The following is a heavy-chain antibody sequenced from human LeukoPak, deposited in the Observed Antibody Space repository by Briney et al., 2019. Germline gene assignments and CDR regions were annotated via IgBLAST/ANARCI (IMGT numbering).Heavy chain of an antibody. Sequence: SETLSLTCTVSGCSISSYYWSWIRQPPGKGLEWIGYIYYSGSTNYNPSLKSRVTISVDTSKNQFSLKLSSVTAADTAVYYCARAPELLSFYYFDYWGQGTLVTVS. D-gene: IGHD3-10*01. CDR2: IYYSGST. J-gene: IGHJ4*02. V-gene: IGHV4-59*01. CDR3: ARAPELLSFYYFDY. CDR1: GCSISSYY.